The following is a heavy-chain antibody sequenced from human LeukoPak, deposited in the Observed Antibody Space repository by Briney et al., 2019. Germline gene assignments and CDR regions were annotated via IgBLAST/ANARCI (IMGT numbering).Heavy chain of an antibody. J-gene: IGHJ5*02. CDR3: AREKGCTNGVCYSRNWFDP. V-gene: IGHV3-30*14. D-gene: IGHD2-8*01. CDR1: GFTFSSYA. CDR2: ISYDGSNK. Sequence: PGGSLRLSCAASGFTFSSYAMRWVRQAPGKGLEWVAVISYDGSNKYYADSVKGRFTISRDNSKNTLYLQMNSLRAEDTAVYYCAREKGCTNGVCYSRNWFDPWGQGTLVTVSS.